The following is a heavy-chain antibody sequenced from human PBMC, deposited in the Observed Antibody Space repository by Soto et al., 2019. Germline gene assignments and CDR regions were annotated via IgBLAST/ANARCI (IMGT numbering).Heavy chain of an antibody. V-gene: IGHV3-74*01. CDR1: GFTFSSHW. CDR2: INGDGSST. J-gene: IGHJ3*02. CDR3: ARDLPAADAFDI. Sequence: GGSLRLSCAASGFTFSSHWMHWVRQAPGKGLVWVSRINGDGSSTTYADSVKGRFTISRDNAKNTLSLQMNSLRVEDTAVYYCARDLPAADAFDIWGQGTTVTVSS.